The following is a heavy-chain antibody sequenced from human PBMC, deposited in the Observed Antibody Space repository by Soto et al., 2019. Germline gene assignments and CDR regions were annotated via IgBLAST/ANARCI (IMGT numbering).Heavy chain of an antibody. J-gene: IGHJ1*01. CDR1: GYTFTSYD. D-gene: IGHD6-19*01. CDR2: MNPKSGNT. V-gene: IGHV1-8*01. Sequence: QVQLVQSGAEVKKPGASVKVSCKASGYTFTSYDINWVRQATGQGLEWMGWMNPKSGNTGYAQKFPGRVTMTRNTCISTAYMELSSLGSDDTAVYYCARGGSRGWHPPPFQHWGQGTLVTVSS. CDR3: ARGGSRGWHPPPFQH.